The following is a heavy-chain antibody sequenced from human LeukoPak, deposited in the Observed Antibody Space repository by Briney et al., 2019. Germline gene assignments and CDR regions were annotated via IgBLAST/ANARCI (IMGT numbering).Heavy chain of an antibody. CDR2: IYYSGST. V-gene: IGHV4-39*01. CDR3: ATTGIAFRWFDP. CDR1: GGSISSSSYY. J-gene: IGHJ5*02. D-gene: IGHD2-15*01. Sequence: LETLSLTCTVSGGSISSSSYYWGWIRQPPGKGLEWIGSIYYSGSTYYNPSLKSRVTISVDTSKNQFSLKLSSVTAADTAVYYCATTGIAFRWFDPWGQGTLVTVSS.